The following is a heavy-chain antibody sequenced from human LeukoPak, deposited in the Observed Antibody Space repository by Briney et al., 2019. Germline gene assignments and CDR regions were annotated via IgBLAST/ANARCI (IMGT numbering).Heavy chain of an antibody. CDR3: ARLGYCSSTSCYTDH. CDR1: GGSLNGYY. Sequence: SETLSLTCTVSGGSLNGYYWTWIRQPPGKGLEWIRYIYYSGSTNYNPSLKSRVTISVDTSKNQFSLKLSSVTAADTAVYYCARLGYCSSTSCYTDHWGQGTLVTVSS. V-gene: IGHV4-59*01. CDR2: IYYSGST. D-gene: IGHD2-2*02. J-gene: IGHJ4*02.